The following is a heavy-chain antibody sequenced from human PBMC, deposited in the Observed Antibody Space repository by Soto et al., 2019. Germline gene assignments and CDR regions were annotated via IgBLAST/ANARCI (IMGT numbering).Heavy chain of an antibody. Sequence: QVQLVESGGGVVQPGRSLRLSCAASGFTFSSYGMHWVRQAPGKGLEWVAVIWYDGSNKYYADSVKGRFTISRDNSKNTLYLQMNSLRAEDTAVYYCARDRGAEQWLVPTYYFDYWGRGTLVTVSS. CDR1: GFTFSSYG. J-gene: IGHJ4*02. V-gene: IGHV3-33*01. D-gene: IGHD6-19*01. CDR2: IWYDGSNK. CDR3: ARDRGAEQWLVPTYYFDY.